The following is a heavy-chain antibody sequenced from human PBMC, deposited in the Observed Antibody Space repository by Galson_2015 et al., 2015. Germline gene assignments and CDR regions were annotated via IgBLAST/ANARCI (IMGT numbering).Heavy chain of an antibody. J-gene: IGHJ6*03. CDR1: GFTFSSYS. CDR2: ISSSSSTI. V-gene: IGHV3-48*02. D-gene: IGHD3-10*01. CDR3: ANTDRAMVQGVMKGYYYYYMDV. Sequence: SLRLSCTASGFTFSSYSMNWVRQAPGKGLEWVSYISSSSSTIYYADSVKGRFTISRDNAKNSLYLQMNSLRDEDTAVYYCANTDRAMVQGVMKGYYYYYMDVWGKGTTVTVSS.